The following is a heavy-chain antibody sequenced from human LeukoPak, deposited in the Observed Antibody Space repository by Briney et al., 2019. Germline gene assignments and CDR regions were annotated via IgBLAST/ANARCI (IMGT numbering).Heavy chain of an antibody. CDR2: ISSSGRTI. J-gene: IGHJ4*02. V-gene: IGHV3-48*03. D-gene: IGHD3-22*01. CDR1: GFTFSSYA. CDR3: ARVAYYDSSGDYVSQTPDY. Sequence: GGSLRLSCAASGFTFSSYAMSWVRQAPGKGLEWVSYISSSGRTIYYADSVKGRFTISRDNAKNSLYLQMNSLRVEDTAVYYCARVAYYDSSGDYVSQTPDYWGQGTLVTVSS.